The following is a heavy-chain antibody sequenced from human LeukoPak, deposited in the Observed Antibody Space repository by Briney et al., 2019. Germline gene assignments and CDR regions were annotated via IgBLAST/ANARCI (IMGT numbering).Heavy chain of an antibody. CDR1: GFTFSSYS. J-gene: IGHJ4*02. D-gene: IGHD2-2*01. CDR2: ISSSSSYI. V-gene: IGHV3-21*01. Sequence: GGSLRLSCAASGFTFSSYSMNWVRQAPGKGLEWVSSISSSSSYIYYADPVKGRFTISRDNAKNSLYLQMNSLRAEDTAVYYCARGYCSSTSCSYYFDYWGQGTLVTVSS. CDR3: ARGYCSSTSCSYYFDY.